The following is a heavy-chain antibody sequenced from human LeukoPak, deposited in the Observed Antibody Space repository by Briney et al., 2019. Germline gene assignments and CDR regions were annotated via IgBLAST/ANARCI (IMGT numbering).Heavy chain of an antibody. D-gene: IGHD3-10*01. CDR2: MDNFGYK. V-gene: IGHV3-53*05. CDR1: RFSLNNNY. J-gene: IGHJ4*02. Sequence: GGSLRLSCAASRFSLNNNYMNWVRQAAWKGVEWVSLMDNFGYKQYSDSVAGRGTISKDSSRNTVYLLLKNLQAEDTAVYFFSRGSCYGSGRGPGYIEQWGQGTLVTVSS. CDR3: SRGSCYGSGRGPGYIEQ.